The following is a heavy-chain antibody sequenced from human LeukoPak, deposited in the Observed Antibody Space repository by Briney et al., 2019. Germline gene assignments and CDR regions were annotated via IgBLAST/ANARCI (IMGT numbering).Heavy chain of an antibody. Sequence: GGSLRLSCAASGFTFSSYAMSWVRQAPGKGLEWVSIISGGGSGTYNADSVKGQFTISRDNSKNTLYLQMNSLRAEDTAKYYCVRSTSWYYFEFWGQGTPVTVSS. V-gene: IGHV3-23*01. D-gene: IGHD2-2*01. CDR3: VRSTSWYYFEF. CDR2: ISGGGSGT. CDR1: GFTFSSYA. J-gene: IGHJ4*02.